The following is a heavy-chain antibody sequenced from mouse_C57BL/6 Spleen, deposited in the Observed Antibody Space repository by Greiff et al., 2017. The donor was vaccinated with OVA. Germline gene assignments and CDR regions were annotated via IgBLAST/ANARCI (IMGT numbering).Heavy chain of an antibody. J-gene: IGHJ1*03. CDR3: ARRGNYGSHFDG. CDR1: GFTFSDYG. CDR2: ISSGSSTI. D-gene: IGHD1-1*01. V-gene: IGHV5-17*01. Sequence: EVQLVESGGGLVKPGGSLKLSCAASGFTFSDYGMHWVRQAPEKGLEWVAYISSGSSTIYYADTVKGRCTISRDNAKNTLFLQMTSLRSEDTARYYCARRGNYGSHFDGWGTGTTVTVSS.